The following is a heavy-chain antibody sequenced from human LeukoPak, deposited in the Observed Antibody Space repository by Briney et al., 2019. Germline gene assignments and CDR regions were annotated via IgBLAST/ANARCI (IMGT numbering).Heavy chain of an antibody. CDR3: ARLGTVGPLYWYFDL. Sequence: PSETLSLTCAVYGGSFSGYYWSWIRQPPGKGLEWIGEINHSGSTNYNPSLKSRVTISVDTSKNQFSLKLSSVTAADTAVYYCARLGTVGPLYWYFDLWGRGTLVTVSS. CDR2: INHSGST. CDR1: GGSFSGYY. V-gene: IGHV4-34*01. D-gene: IGHD7-27*01. J-gene: IGHJ2*01.